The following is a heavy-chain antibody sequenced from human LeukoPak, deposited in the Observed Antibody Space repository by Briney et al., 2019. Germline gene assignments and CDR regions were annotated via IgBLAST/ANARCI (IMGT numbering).Heavy chain of an antibody. V-gene: IGHV1-69*01. CDR2: IIPIFGTA. Sequence: GSSVKVSCKASGGTFSSYAISWVRQAPGQGLEWKGGIIPIFGTANYAQKFQGRVTITADESTSTAYMELSSLRSEDTAVYYCARDYGSGSHYYYYGMDVWGQGTTVTVSS. J-gene: IGHJ6*02. CDR1: GGTFSSYA. D-gene: IGHD3-10*01. CDR3: ARDYGSGSHYYYYGMDV.